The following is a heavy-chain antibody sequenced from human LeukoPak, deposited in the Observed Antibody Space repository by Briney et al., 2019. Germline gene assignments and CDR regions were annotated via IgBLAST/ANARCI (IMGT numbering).Heavy chain of an antibody. CDR1: GGSFSGYY. J-gene: IGHJ3*02. V-gene: IGHV4-34*01. CDR3: ARPASTPSTSGYRWGHDAFDI. Sequence: PSETLSLTCAVYGGSFSGYYWSWIRQPPGKGLEWIGEINHSGSTNYNPSLKSRVTISVDTSKNQFSLKLSSVTAADTAVYYCARPASTPSTSGYRWGHDAFDIWGQGTMVTVSS. D-gene: IGHD5-12*01. CDR2: INHSGST.